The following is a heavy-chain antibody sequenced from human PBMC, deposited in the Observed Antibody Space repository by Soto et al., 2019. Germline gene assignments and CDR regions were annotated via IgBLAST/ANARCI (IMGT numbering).Heavy chain of an antibody. J-gene: IGHJ6*03. CDR2: ISSSGRTI. Sequence: QVQLVESGGGLVKPGGSLRLSCAASGFTFSDYYMSWIRRAPGKGLEWVSYISSSGRTIYYADSVKGRFTISRDNAKNSLYLQMNRLRAEGTAVYYCARLGDEWGYYYYMDVWGKGTTVTVSS. CDR1: GFTFSDYY. CDR3: ARLGDEWGYYYYMDV. D-gene: IGHD3-16*01. V-gene: IGHV3-11*01.